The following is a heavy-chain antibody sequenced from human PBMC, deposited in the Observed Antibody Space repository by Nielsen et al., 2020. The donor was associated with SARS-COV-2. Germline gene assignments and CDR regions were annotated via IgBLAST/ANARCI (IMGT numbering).Heavy chain of an antibody. J-gene: IGHJ4*02. Sequence: ASVKVSCKASGYTFTGYYMHWVRQAPGQGLEWMGRINPNSGGTNYAQKLQGRVTMTTDTSTSTAYMELRSLRSDDTAVYYCARDRGPYGSGSLPPDYWGQGTLVTVSS. D-gene: IGHD3-10*01. V-gene: IGHV1-2*06. CDR3: ARDRGPYGSGSLPPDY. CDR2: INPNSGGT. CDR1: GYTFTGYY.